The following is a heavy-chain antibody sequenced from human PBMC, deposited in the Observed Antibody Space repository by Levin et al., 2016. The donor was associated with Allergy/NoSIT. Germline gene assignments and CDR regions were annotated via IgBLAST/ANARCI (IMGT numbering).Heavy chain of an antibody. CDR1: GYTFTGYY. CDR3: ARSPEQNSGSYPYYFDY. J-gene: IGHJ4*02. Sequence: ASVKVSCKASGYTFTGYYMHWVRQAPGQGLEWMGWINPNSGGTNYAQKFQGWVTMTRDTSISTAYMELSRLRSDDTAVYYCARSPEQNSGSYPYYFDYWGQGTLVTVSS. V-gene: IGHV1-2*04. CDR2: INPNSGGT. D-gene: IGHD1-26*01.